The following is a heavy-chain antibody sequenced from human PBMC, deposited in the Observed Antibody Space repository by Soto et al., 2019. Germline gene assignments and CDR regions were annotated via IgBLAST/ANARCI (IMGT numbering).Heavy chain of an antibody. Sequence: EAQLVESGGGLVQPGGSLKLSCAASGFTFSGSAMHWVRQASGKGLEWVGRIRNKANNYATAYAVSVKGRFTISRDDSRNTAYLQMNSLKTEDTAVYYCARGVYDFWSGHPKGLDYWGQGTVVTVSS. CDR1: GFTFSGSA. D-gene: IGHD3-3*01. CDR3: ARGVYDFWSGHPKGLDY. J-gene: IGHJ4*02. V-gene: IGHV3-73*02. CDR2: IRNKANNYAT.